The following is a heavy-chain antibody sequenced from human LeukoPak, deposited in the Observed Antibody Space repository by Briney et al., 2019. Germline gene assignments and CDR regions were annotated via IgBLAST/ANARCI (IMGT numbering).Heavy chain of an antibody. D-gene: IGHD4-17*01. J-gene: IGHJ4*02. V-gene: IGHV3-23*01. CDR1: GFTFSNYA. CDR2: ISGSGDST. CDR3: ALRGYGDFSPFDY. Sequence: GGSLRLSCAASGFTFSNYAMSWVRQAPGEGLEWVSVISGSGDSTYYADSVKGRFTISRDNSRNTVYLQMNSLRAEDTALYYCALRGYGDFSPFDYWGQGTLVTVSS.